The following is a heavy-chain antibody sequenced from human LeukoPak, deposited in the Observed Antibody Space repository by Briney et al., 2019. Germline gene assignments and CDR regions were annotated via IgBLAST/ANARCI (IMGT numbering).Heavy chain of an antibody. CDR2: IYYSGST. Sequence: SETLSLTCTVSGGSISSYYWSWIRQPPGKGLEWIGYIYYSGSTNYNPSLKSRVTISVDTSKNQFSLKLSSVTAADTAVYYCARHILDYRDAFDIWGQGTMVTVSS. D-gene: IGHD4-11*01. V-gene: IGHV4-59*01. J-gene: IGHJ3*02. CDR1: GGSISSYY. CDR3: ARHILDYRDAFDI.